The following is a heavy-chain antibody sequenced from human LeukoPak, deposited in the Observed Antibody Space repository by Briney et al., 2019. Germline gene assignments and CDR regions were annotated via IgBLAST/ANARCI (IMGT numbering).Heavy chain of an antibody. CDR1: GGSISRYY. V-gene: IGHV4-59*08. D-gene: IGHD3-22*01. Sequence: PSETLSLTCTVCGGSISRYYGRWMRQPPGEGLEWIGYIYYSGSTNYNPSLKSRVPISVDPSKNQFSLKLSSVTAADTAVYYCARMIVVVGRGDDAFDIWGQGTMVTVSS. J-gene: IGHJ3*02. CDR3: ARMIVVVGRGDDAFDI. CDR2: IYYSGST.